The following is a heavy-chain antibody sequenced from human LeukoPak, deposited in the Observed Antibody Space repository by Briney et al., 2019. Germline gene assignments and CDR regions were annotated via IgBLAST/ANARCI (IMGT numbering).Heavy chain of an antibody. D-gene: IGHD7-27*01. Sequence: PSETLSLTCAVYGGSFSDYYWSWIRQPPGKGLEWIGEINHSGSTNYNPSLKSRVTISVDTSKNQFSLKLSSVTAADTAVYYCARVNLGRNWFDPWGQGTLVTVSS. CDR1: GGSFSDYY. CDR2: INHSGST. CDR3: ARVNLGRNWFDP. V-gene: IGHV4-34*01. J-gene: IGHJ5*02.